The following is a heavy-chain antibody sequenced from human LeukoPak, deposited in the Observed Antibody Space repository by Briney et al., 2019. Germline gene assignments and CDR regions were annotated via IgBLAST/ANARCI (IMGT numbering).Heavy chain of an antibody. CDR1: GFTFSSYA. V-gene: IGHV3-23*01. D-gene: IGHD3-10*01. CDR2: ISGSGGST. J-gene: IGHJ4*02. Sequence: EGSLRLSCAASGFTFSSYAMSWVRQAPGKGLEWVSAISGSGGSTYYADSVRGRFTISRDNSKNTLYLQMNSLRAEDTAVYYCAKDYYYGSGRFDYWGQGTLVTVSS. CDR3: AKDYYYGSGRFDY.